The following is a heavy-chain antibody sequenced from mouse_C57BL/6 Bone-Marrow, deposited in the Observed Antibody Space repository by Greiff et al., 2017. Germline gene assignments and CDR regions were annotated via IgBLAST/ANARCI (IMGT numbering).Heavy chain of an antibody. V-gene: IGHV1-69*01. CDR2: IDPSDSYT. CDR3: AKAGGLRHSLDY. Sequence: VQLQQPGAELVMPGASVKLSCKASGYTFTSYWMNWVKQRPGQGLEWIGGIDPSDSYTNYNQKFKGKSTLTADNSSITAYMQLSSLTSEASAVXSCAKAGGLRHSLDYWGQGTSVTVSS. CDR1: GYTFTSYW. J-gene: IGHJ4*01. D-gene: IGHD2-12*01.